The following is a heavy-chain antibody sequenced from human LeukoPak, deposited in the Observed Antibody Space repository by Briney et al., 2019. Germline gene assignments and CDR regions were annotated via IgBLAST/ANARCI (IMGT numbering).Heavy chain of an antibody. CDR2: INPNSGKT. D-gene: IGHD2-2*01. Sequence: ASVKVSCKTSGYIFTSADINWVRQATGQGLEWMGYINPNSGKTGYAQKFQGRVTITRNTSISTAYMELSSLRSEDTAVYYCARAGCSSTSCYYYYYYMDVWGKGTTVTVSS. CDR1: GYIFTSAD. V-gene: IGHV1-8*03. CDR3: ARAGCSSTSCYYYYYYMDV. J-gene: IGHJ6*03.